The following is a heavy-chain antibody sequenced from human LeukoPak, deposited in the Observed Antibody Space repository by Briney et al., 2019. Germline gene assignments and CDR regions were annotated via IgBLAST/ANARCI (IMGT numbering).Heavy chain of an antibody. J-gene: IGHJ4*02. CDR2: INHSGST. V-gene: IGHV4-34*01. CDR3: ARDDYYGNSGLDY. CDR1: GGSFSGYY. Sequence: PSETLSLTCAVYGGSFSGYYWSWIRQPPGKGVEWIGEINHSGSTNYNPSLKSRVTISVDTSKNQFSLKLTSVTAADTAVYYCARDDYYGNSGLDYWGQGTLVTVSS. D-gene: IGHD3-22*01.